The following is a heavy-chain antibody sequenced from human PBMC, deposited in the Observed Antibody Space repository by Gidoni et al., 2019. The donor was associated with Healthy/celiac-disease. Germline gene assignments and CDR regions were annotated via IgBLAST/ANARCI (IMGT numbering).Heavy chain of an antibody. CDR1: GGSFSGYY. Sequence: QVQLQQWGAGPLKPSETLSLTCAGSGGSFSGYYWSWIRQPPGKGLAWIGEINHSGSTNYNPSLKSRVTISVDTSKNQFSLKLSSVTAADTAVYYCARTTTVTTFDYWGQGTLVTVSS. CDR2: INHSGST. D-gene: IGHD4-17*01. V-gene: IGHV4-34*01. J-gene: IGHJ4*02. CDR3: ARTTTVTTFDY.